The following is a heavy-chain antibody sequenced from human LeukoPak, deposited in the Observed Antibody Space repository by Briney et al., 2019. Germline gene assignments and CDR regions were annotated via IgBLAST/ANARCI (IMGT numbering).Heavy chain of an antibody. CDR2: INSDGGT. CDR1: GFTFSSYW. V-gene: IGHV3-74*01. Sequence: GGSLRLSCAASGFTFSSYWMHWVRQAPGKGLVWVSRINSDGGTRYAHSVNGRFTIPRDNAQNTVSLQMTSLRAEDTGRYYCARAPSEIGGYYPEYFRHWGQGTLVIVSS. J-gene: IGHJ1*01. CDR3: ARAPSEIGGYYPEYFRH. D-gene: IGHD3-22*01.